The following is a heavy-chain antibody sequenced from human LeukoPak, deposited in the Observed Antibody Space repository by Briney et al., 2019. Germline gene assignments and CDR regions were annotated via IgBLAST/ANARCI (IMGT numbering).Heavy chain of an antibody. CDR2: IWYDGSNK. V-gene: IGHV3-33*01. D-gene: IGHD5-18*01. CDR1: GFTFSSYG. Sequence: QPGRSLRLSCAASGFTFSSYGMHWVRPAPGKGLEWVAVIWYDGSNKYYADSVKGRFTISRDNSKNTLYLQMNSLRAEDTAVYYCARLFTAMAPFDYWGQGTLVTASS. J-gene: IGHJ4*02. CDR3: ARLFTAMAPFDY.